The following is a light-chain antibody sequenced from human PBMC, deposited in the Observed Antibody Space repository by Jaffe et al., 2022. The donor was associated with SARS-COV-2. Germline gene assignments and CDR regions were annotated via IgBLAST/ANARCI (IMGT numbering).Light chain of an antibody. J-gene: IGKJ2*01. V-gene: IGKV3-15*01. CDR3: QQYDDWPMYT. CDR1: QSVRSN. CDR2: GAS. Sequence: EIVMTQSPATLSVSLEERATLSCRASQSVRSNLAWYQQKPGQAPRLLIYGASTRATGIPARFSGSGSGTDFTLTISSLQSEDFAVYFCQQYDDWPMYTFGQGTKLEI.